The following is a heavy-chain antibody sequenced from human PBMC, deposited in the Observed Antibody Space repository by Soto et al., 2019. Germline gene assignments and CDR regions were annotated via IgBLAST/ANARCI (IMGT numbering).Heavy chain of an antibody. D-gene: IGHD4-4*01. V-gene: IGHV4-31*03. Sequence: QVQLQESGPGLLKPSQTLSLTCTVSGGSISSGGYYWSWIRQHPGKGLEGIGYIYYSGSTSYNPSLKSRITMSADTSKNQFSLRLTSVTAADTAVYYCARQYDNSIPNWFDPWGQGTLVTVSS. CDR1: GGSISSGGYY. CDR2: IYYSGST. J-gene: IGHJ5*02. CDR3: ARQYDNSIPNWFDP.